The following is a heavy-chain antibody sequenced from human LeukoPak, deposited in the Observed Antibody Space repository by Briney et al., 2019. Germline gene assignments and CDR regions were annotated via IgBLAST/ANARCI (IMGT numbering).Heavy chain of an antibody. J-gene: IGHJ6*04. CDR2: IWDDGSNK. CDR1: ELTFRTYG. D-gene: IGHD2-2*01. CDR3: AREGCSSTSCYYYYGMDV. Sequence: PGGSLRLSGAAFELTFRTYGMPWVRQAPGKGLGWVAVIWDDGSNKYYADSVKGRFTISRDNSKNTLYLQMNSLRAEDTAVYYCAREGCSSTSCYYYYGMDVWGKGTTVTVSS. V-gene: IGHV3-33*01.